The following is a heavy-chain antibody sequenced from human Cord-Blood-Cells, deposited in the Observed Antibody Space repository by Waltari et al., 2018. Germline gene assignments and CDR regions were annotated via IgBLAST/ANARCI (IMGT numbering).Heavy chain of an antibody. V-gene: IGHV3-11*01. CDR2: ISSSGSTI. CDR3: ARDYDFWSGYYYYYGMDV. J-gene: IGHJ6*02. Sequence: LEWVSYISSSGSTIYYADSVKGRFTISRDNAKNSLYLQMNSLRAEDTAVYYCARDYDFWSGYYYYYGMDVWGQGTTVTVSS. D-gene: IGHD3-3*01.